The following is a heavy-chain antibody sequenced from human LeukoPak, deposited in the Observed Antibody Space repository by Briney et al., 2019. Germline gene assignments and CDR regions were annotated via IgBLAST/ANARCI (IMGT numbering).Heavy chain of an antibody. V-gene: IGHV1-2*02. CDR2: INPDTGGT. CDR3: ASDPSNSGYDYLYYFDY. J-gene: IGHJ4*02. CDR1: GYTFTGYY. D-gene: IGHD5-12*01. Sequence: GASVKVSCKASGYTFTGYYMHWVRQAPGQGLEWMGWINPDTGGTTYAQKFQGRVAVTRDMSVSTAYMELSSLRSDDTAVYYCASDPSNSGYDYLYYFDYWGQGTLVTVSS.